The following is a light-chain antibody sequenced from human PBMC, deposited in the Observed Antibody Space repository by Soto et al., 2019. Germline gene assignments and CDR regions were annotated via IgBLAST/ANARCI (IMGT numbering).Light chain of an antibody. Sequence: EIVMTQSPATLSVSPGERATLSCRASQSVSSYLAWYQQRPGQAPRLLIYGASTRATGIPARFSGSGSGTEFTLTISSLQSEDVAIYYCQQYNKWPLYTFGQGTKLEIK. CDR1: QSVSSY. CDR2: GAS. V-gene: IGKV3-15*01. CDR3: QQYNKWPLYT. J-gene: IGKJ2*01.